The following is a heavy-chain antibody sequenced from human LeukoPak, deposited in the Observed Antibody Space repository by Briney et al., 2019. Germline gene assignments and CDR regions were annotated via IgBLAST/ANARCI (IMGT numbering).Heavy chain of an antibody. Sequence: SETLSLTCAVYGGSFSGYYWSWIRQPPGKGLEWIGEINHSGSTNYNPSLKSRVTISVDTSKNQFSLKLSSVTAADTAVYYCARGNHYYDSSGYYRDAFDIWGQGTMVTASS. D-gene: IGHD3-22*01. V-gene: IGHV4-34*01. CDR3: ARGNHYYDSSGYYRDAFDI. J-gene: IGHJ3*02. CDR2: INHSGST. CDR1: GGSFSGYY.